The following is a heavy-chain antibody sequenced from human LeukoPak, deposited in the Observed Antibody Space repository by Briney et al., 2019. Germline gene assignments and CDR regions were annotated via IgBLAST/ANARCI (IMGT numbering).Heavy chain of an antibody. J-gene: IGHJ3*02. Sequence: PSETLSLTCTVSGGSISSYYWSWIRQPPGKRLEWIGYIYYSGSTNYNPSLKSRVTISVDTSKNQFSLKLSSVTAADTAVYYCARGFRYAKYYDILTGPIWGQGTMVTVSS. CDR1: GGSISSYY. D-gene: IGHD3-9*01. CDR2: IYYSGST. V-gene: IGHV4-59*01. CDR3: ARGFRYAKYYDILTGPI.